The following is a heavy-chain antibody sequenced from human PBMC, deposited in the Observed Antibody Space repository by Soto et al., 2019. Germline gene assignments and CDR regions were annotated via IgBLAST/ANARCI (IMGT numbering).Heavy chain of an antibody. CDR2: IYYSGGT. CDR1: LGPLRRYY. Sequence: PSESLGRTSAVLLGPLRRYYWGWIRQPPGKGLEWIGYIYYSGGTNYKPPLKSRVNISVDTSKNQFSLRLSSVTAADTAVYYCARGGSSWYFDYWGQGTLVTVSS. D-gene: IGHD6-13*01. J-gene: IGHJ4*02. V-gene: IGHV4-59*01. CDR3: ARGGSSWYFDY.